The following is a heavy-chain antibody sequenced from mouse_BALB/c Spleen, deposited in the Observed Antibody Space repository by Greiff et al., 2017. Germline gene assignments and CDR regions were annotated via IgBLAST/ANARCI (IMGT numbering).Heavy chain of an antibody. Sequence: VQLVESGPGLVAPSQSLSITCTVSGFSLTSYGVHWVRQPPGKGLEWLGVIWAGGSTNYNSALMSRLSISKDNSKSQVFLKMNSLQTDDTAMYYCAREGAHYYGFFAYWGQGTLVTVSA. CDR1: GFSLTSYG. CDR3: AREGAHYYGFFAY. J-gene: IGHJ3*01. V-gene: IGHV2-9*02. CDR2: IWAGGST. D-gene: IGHD1-2*01.